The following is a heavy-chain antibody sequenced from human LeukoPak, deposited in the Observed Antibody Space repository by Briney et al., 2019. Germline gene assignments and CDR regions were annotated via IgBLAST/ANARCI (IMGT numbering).Heavy chain of an antibody. V-gene: IGHV4-34*01. D-gene: IGHD3-9*01. CDR2: INHSGST. Sequence: ASETLSLTCAVYGGSFSGYYWSWIRQPPGKGLEWIGEINHSGSTNYNPSLKSRVTISVDTSKNQFSLKLSSVTAADTAVYYCARARYYDILTGRGYYFDYWGQGTLVTVSS. CDR1: GGSFSGYY. J-gene: IGHJ4*02. CDR3: ARARYYDILTGRGYYFDY.